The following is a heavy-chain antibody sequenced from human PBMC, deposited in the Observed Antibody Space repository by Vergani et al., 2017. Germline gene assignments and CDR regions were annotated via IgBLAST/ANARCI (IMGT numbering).Heavy chain of an antibody. CDR3: ATKRCGTPGCQIGYFRE. CDR2: ISYDGTQK. J-gene: IGHJ1*01. V-gene: IGHV3-30*03. D-gene: IGHD1-1*01. CDR1: GFTSSYYG. Sequence: QVHLVESRGGVVQPVRSLRLSCVVSGFTSSYYGMHWVRQAPGKGLEWVAVISYDGTQKYYADSVKGRFTISRDNSKSTLYLQMNSLRTEDTAVYYCATKRCGTPGCQIGYFREWGQGTLVTVSS.